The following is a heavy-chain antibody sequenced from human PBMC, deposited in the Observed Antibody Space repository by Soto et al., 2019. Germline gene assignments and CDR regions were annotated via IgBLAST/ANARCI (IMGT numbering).Heavy chain of an antibody. CDR3: ATEDRRQRGWTP. CDR2: IGVGSGSP. Sequence: ASVKVSCKASGFTFTNSAVQWVRQARGQRLEWIGWIGVGSGSPNYAPNFQARLTITADTSAGTAFMDLSSLISDDTATYYCATEDRRQRGWTPWGQGTLVTVSS. J-gene: IGHJ5*02. CDR1: GFTFTNSA. V-gene: IGHV1-58*01. D-gene: IGHD6-19*01.